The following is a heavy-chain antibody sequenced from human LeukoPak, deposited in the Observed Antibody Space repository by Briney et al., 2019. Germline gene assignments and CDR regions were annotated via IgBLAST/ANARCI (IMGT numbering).Heavy chain of an antibody. CDR3: ARDGGWLQTQNHYYYHGMDV. Sequence: SVKVSCKASGGTFSTYAITWVRQAPGQGLEWMGRILLIFDMANYAQKFQGRVTITADKSTRTAYMEPSSLRSDDTAVYYCARDGGWLQTQNHYYYHGMDVWGQGTTVTVSS. CDR1: GGTFSTYA. J-gene: IGHJ6*02. D-gene: IGHD5-24*01. V-gene: IGHV1-69*04. CDR2: ILLIFDMA.